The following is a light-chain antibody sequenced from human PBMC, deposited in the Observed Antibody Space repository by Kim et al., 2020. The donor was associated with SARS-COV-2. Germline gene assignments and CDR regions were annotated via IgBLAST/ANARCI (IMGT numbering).Light chain of an antibody. CDR1: QGIRND. J-gene: IGKJ1*01. CDR2: TAS. CDR3: LKDYNYPRT. Sequence: AIQMTQSPSSLSASVGDRVTITCRASQGIRNDLGWYQQKPGKAPKLLIYTASSLQTGVPSRFSGSGSGTDFTLTISCLQPEDVATYYCLKDYNYPRTFGQGTKVDIK. V-gene: IGKV1-6*01.